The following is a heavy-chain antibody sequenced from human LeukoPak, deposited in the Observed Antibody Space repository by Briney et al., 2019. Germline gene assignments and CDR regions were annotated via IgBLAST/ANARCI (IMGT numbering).Heavy chain of an antibody. CDR1: GYTFTSYD. V-gene: IGHV1-8*01. CDR3: TRGPPNWGYDY. D-gene: IGHD7-27*01. Sequence: ASVRVSCKASGYTFTSYDINWVRQATGQGLEWMGWMSPNSGNTGYAQKFQGRVTMTRSTSMSTAYMELSSLKSEDTAVYYCTRGPPNWGYDYWGQGTLVTVSS. J-gene: IGHJ4*02. CDR2: MSPNSGNT.